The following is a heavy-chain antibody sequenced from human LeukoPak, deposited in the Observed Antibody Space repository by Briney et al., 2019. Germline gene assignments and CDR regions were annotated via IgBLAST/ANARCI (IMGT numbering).Heavy chain of an antibody. CDR3: GTSIASHGPTHYWFGP. Sequence: SETLSLTCSLSVGSLNINNYYCGSIRQPRGEWLGLLGTIYYSGSTFYHPSSRIQVTLSVDTSKHLFPLKFSSVADAAAAVYSCGTSIASHGPTHYWFGPWGQGTLVTVSS. V-gene: IGHV4-39*01. D-gene: IGHD6-6*01. J-gene: IGHJ5*02. CDR1: VGSLNINNYY. CDR2: IYYSGST.